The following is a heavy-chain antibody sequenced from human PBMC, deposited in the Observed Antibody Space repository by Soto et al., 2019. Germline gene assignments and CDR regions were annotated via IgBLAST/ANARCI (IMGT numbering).Heavy chain of an antibody. CDR1: GGTFSSYA. Sequence: ASVKVSCKASGGTFSSYAISWVRQAPGQGLEWMGGIIPIFGTANYAQKFQGRVTITADESTSTAYMELSSLRSEDTAVYYCAASGEYSSSSVWFDPWGQGTLVTVSS. CDR2: IIPIFGTA. V-gene: IGHV1-69*13. D-gene: IGHD6-6*01. CDR3: AASGEYSSSSVWFDP. J-gene: IGHJ5*02.